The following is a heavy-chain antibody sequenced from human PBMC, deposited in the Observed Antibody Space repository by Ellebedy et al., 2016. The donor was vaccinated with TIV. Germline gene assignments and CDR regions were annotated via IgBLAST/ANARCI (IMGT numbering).Heavy chain of an antibody. CDR3: ARAYIMDV. Sequence: AASVKVSCKASGYTFTGYYIHWVRQAPGQGLEWMGWINPNSGGTDYAQKFQGRVTMTRDTSISTAYMELRRLRSDDTAVYYCARAYIMDVWGQGTTVTVSS. V-gene: IGHV1-2*02. CDR2: INPNSGGT. J-gene: IGHJ6*02. D-gene: IGHD4-11*01. CDR1: GYTFTGYY.